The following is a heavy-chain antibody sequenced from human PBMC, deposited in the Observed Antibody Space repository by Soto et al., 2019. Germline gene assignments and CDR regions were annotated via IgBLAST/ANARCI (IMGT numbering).Heavy chain of an antibody. Sequence: SETLSLTCTVSGGSISSYYWSWIRQPPGKGLEWIGYIYYSGSTNYNPSLKSRVTISVDTSKDQFSLKLSSVTAADTAVYYCARVYDFWSGYYLGWFDPWGQGTLVTVSS. V-gene: IGHV4-59*01. J-gene: IGHJ5*02. D-gene: IGHD3-3*01. CDR3: ARVYDFWSGYYLGWFDP. CDR2: IYYSGST. CDR1: GGSISSYY.